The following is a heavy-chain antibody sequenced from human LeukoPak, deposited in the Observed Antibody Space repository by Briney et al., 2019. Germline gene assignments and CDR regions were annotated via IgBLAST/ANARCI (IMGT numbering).Heavy chain of an antibody. V-gene: IGHV3-23*01. Sequence: GGSLRLSCAASGFTFSSYAMSWGRQAPGKGLGWVSAISGSGGSTYYADSVKGRFTISRDNSKNTLYLQMNSLRAEDTAVYYCAKDYLIAAAATGTNAFDIWGQGTMVTVSS. CDR2: ISGSGGST. J-gene: IGHJ3*02. CDR3: AKDYLIAAAATGTNAFDI. D-gene: IGHD6-13*01. CDR1: GFTFSSYA.